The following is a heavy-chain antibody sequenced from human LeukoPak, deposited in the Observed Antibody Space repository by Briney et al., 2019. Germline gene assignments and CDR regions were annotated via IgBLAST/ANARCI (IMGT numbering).Heavy chain of an antibody. J-gene: IGHJ3*02. Sequence: PGGSLRLSFAASGFIVSNTYMTWVRQAPGKGLEWVSAISGSGGSTYYADSVKGRFTISRDNSKNTLYLQMNSLRAEDTAVYYCATYNWNYGDAFDIWGQGTMVTVSS. CDR3: ATYNWNYGDAFDI. D-gene: IGHD1-7*01. CDR2: ISGSGGST. CDR1: GFIVSNTY. V-gene: IGHV3-23*01.